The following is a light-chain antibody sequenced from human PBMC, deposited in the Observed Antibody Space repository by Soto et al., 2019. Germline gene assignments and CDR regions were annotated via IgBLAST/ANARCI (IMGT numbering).Light chain of an antibody. J-gene: IGLJ1*01. V-gene: IGLV1-51*01. CDR3: GTWDSSLSAYV. CDR2: DNN. Sequence: QSVLTQPPSASAAPGQKVTISCSGSSSNIGNNYVSWYQQLPGTAPKLLIYDNNKRPSGIPDRFSDSKSGTSATLAITGLQTGDEADYYCGTWDSSLSAYVFGTGTKVTVL. CDR1: SSNIGNNY.